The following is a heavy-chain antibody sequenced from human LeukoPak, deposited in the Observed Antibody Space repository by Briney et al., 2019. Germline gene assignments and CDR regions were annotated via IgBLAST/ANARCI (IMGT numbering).Heavy chain of an antibody. CDR3: AKYLDQFDY. Sequence: PGGSLRLSCAASGFTFSSYGMHWVRQAPGKGLEWVAVISYDGSNKYYADSVKGRFTISRDNSKNTLYLQMNSLRAEDTAVYYCAKYLDQFDYWGQGALVTVSS. J-gene: IGHJ4*02. CDR2: ISYDGSNK. CDR1: GFTFSSYG. V-gene: IGHV3-30*18. D-gene: IGHD2-2*03.